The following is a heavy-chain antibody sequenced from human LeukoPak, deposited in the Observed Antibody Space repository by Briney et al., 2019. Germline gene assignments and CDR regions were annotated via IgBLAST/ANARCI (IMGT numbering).Heavy chain of an antibody. J-gene: IGHJ1*01. CDR3: ARDRGASGWDEYFQH. CDR1: GFTFSSYW. V-gene: IGHV3-7*01. D-gene: IGHD6-19*01. CDR2: IKQDGSEK. Sequence: GGSLRLSCAASGFTFSSYWMSWVRQAPGKGLEWVANIKQDGSEKYYVDSVKGRFTISRDNAKNSLYLQMNSLRAEDTAVYYCARDRGASGWDEYFQHWGQGTLVTVSS.